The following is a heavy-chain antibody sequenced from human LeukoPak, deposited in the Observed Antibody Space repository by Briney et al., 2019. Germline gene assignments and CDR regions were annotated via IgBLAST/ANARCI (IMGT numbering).Heavy chain of an antibody. V-gene: IGHV1-69*05. Sequence: ASVKVSCKAPGGTFSSYAISWVRQAPGQGLEWMGGIIPIFGTANYAQKFQGRVTITTDESTSTAYMELSSLRSEDTAVYYCARDMSRTYYDFSVRWFDPWGQGTPVTVSS. D-gene: IGHD3-3*01. J-gene: IGHJ5*02. CDR3: ARDMSRTYYDFSVRWFDP. CDR2: IIPIFGTA. CDR1: GGTFSSYA.